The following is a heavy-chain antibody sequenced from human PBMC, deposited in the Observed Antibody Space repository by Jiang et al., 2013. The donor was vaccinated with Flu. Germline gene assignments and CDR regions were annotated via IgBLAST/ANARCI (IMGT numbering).Heavy chain of an antibody. D-gene: IGHD2/OR15-2a*01. CDR1: GFTFSSYW. CDR2: IKQDGSEK. CDR3: ARARITTSYYFDY. J-gene: IGHJ4*02. V-gene: IGHV3-7*01. Sequence: VESGGGLVQPGGSLRLSCAASGFTFSSYWMSWVRQAPGRGLEWVANIKQDGSEKYYVDSVKGRFTISRDNAKNSLYLQMNSLRAEDTAVYYCARARITTSYYFDYWGQGTLVTVSS.